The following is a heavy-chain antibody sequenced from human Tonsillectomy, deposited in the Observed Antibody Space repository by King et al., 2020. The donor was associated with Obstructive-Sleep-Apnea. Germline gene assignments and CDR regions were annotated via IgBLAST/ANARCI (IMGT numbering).Heavy chain of an antibody. D-gene: IGHD3-10*01. V-gene: IGHV3-66*01. CDR1: GFTVSSNY. CDR3: AREKGSGSYYNWFDP. Sequence: VQLVESGGGLVQPGGSLRLSCAASGFTVSSNYMSWVRQAPGKGLEWVSVIYSGGSTYYADSVKGRFTISRDNSKNTLYLQMNSLRAEDTAVYYCAREKGSGSYYNWFDPWGQGTLVTVSA. J-gene: IGHJ5*02. CDR2: IYSGGST.